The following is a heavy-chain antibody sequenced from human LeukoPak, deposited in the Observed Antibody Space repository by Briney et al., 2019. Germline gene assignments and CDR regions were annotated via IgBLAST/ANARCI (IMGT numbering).Heavy chain of an antibody. CDR1: GFTFSSYG. J-gene: IGHJ4*02. V-gene: IGHV3-30*02. Sequence: PGGSLRLSCAASGFTFSSYGMHWVRQAPGKGLEWVAFIRYDGSNKYYADSVKGRFTISRDNSKNTLYLQMSSLRAEDTAVYYCAKAAGRYSSGWDFDYWGQGTLVTVSS. CDR3: AKAAGRYSSGWDFDY. D-gene: IGHD6-19*01. CDR2: IRYDGSNK.